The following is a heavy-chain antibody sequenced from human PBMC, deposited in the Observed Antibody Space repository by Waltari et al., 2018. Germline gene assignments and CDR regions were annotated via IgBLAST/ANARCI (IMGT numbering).Heavy chain of an antibody. CDR3: ARENYDILTGYYTPFDY. D-gene: IGHD3-9*01. J-gene: IGHJ4*02. V-gene: IGHV3-23*01. CDR2: ISGSGGST. CDR1: GFTFSSYA. Sequence: EVQLLESGGGLVQPGGSLRLSCAASGFTFSSYAMSWVRQAPGKGLEWVSAISGSGGSTYYADSGKGRLTISRDNSKNTLYLQMNSLRAEDTAVYYCARENYDILTGYYTPFDYWGQGTLVTVSS.